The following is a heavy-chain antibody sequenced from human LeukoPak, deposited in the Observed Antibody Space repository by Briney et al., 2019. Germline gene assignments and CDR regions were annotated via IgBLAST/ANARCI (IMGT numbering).Heavy chain of an antibody. D-gene: IGHD3-10*01. J-gene: IGHJ4*02. Sequence: ASVTVSCKASGGTFTIYAISWVRHAPGQGLEWMGGIITIFGIANYAQKFQGRVTITADESTSTAYMELSSLKPEDTAVYSCARSAGVRGIAVYYFDYWGQGTPVTVSS. V-gene: IGHV1-69*13. CDR3: ARSAGVRGIAVYYFDY. CDR2: IITIFGIA. CDR1: GGTFTIYA.